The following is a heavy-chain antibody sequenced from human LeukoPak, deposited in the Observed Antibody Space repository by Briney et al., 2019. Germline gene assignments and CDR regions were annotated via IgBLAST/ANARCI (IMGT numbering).Heavy chain of an antibody. D-gene: IGHD4-23*01. J-gene: IGHJ5*02. Sequence: ASQTLSLTCTVSGGSISSGRYYWSWIRQPAGKGLEWIGRIYTSGSTNYNPSLKSRVTISVDTSKNQFSLKLSSVTAADTAVYYCARERTTVVNPVYWFDPWGQGTLVTVSS. CDR3: ARERTTVVNPVYWFDP. CDR1: GGSISSGRYY. V-gene: IGHV4-61*02. CDR2: IYTSGST.